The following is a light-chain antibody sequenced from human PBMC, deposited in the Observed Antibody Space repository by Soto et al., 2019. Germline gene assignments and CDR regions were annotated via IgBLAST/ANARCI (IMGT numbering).Light chain of an antibody. CDR1: QSISNR. V-gene: IGKV1-5*01. Sequence: DIRMTHSPSTLSVSLGDRVTITCGASQSISNRLAWYQQKKGKAPKVLIYDASSLEGGVPSRFSGTGSGTEFNLTISSLQTDDFATYYCQHYNSYSEAFGQGTKVDI. J-gene: IGKJ1*01. CDR2: DAS. CDR3: QHYNSYSEA.